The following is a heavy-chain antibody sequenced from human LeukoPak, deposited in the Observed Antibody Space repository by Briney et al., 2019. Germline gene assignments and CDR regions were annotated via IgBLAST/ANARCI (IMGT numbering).Heavy chain of an antibody. J-gene: IGHJ4*02. V-gene: IGHV3-21*01. Sequence: GGSLRLSCAASGFTFSSYSMNWVRQAPGKGLEWVSSISSSSSYIYYADSVKGRFTISRDNAKNSLYLQMNSLRAEDTAVYYCAREPGGGGYFDYWGQGTLVTVSS. CDR3: AREPGGGGYFDY. D-gene: IGHD3-16*01. CDR1: GFTFSSYS. CDR2: ISSSSSYI.